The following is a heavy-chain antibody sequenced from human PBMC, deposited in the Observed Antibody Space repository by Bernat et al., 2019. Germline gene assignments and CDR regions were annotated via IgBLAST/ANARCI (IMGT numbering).Heavy chain of an antibody. V-gene: IGHV3-33*01. CDR3: ARDSEWEATIFPDH. D-gene: IGHD5-12*01. CDR1: GFTFSSYG. CDR2: IWSDGSNK. J-gene: IGHJ4*02. Sequence: QVQLVESGGGVVQPGRSLRLSCAASGFTFSSYGMHWVRQAPGKGLEWVAVIWSDGSNKYYADSVKGRFTISRDNSKNTLYLQMNSLRAEDTAVYYCARDSEWEATIFPDHWGQGTLVTVSS.